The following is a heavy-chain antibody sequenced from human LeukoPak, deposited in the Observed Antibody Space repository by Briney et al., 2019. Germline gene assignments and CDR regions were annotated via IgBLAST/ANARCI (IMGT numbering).Heavy chain of an antibody. CDR1: GYSFTIYW. V-gene: IGHV5-51*01. J-gene: IGHJ4*02. Sequence: PGGSLKLPCKTSGYSFTIYWVAWVRQMPGKGLEWMGIIYPGDSDTRYSPSFQGQVTFSVDKSISTAYLQWSSLKPSDTAIYYCARHIAPTGTDYWGQGTLVTVSS. CDR3: ARHIAPTGTDY. D-gene: IGHD3-10*01. CDR2: IYPGDSDT.